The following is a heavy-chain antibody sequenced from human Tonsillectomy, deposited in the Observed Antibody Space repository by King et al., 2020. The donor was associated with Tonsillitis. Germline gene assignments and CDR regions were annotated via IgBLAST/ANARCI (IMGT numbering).Heavy chain of an antibody. J-gene: IGHJ4*02. V-gene: IGHV5-51*01. D-gene: IGHD3/OR15-3a*01. CDR2: IYPGDSDT. CDR1: GYSFTSYW. Sequence: QLVQSGAEVKKPGESLKISCMGSGYSFTSYWIGWVRQMPGKGLEWMGIIYPGDSDTRYSPSFQGQVTISADKSISTAYLQWSSLKASDTAMYYCARRVKRWNDFWTGHDSWGQGTLVTVSS. CDR3: ARRVKRWNDFWTGHDS.